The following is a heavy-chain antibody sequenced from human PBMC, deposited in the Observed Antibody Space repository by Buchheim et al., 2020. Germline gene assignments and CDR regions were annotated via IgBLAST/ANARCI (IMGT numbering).Heavy chain of an antibody. V-gene: IGHV5-10-1*01. CDR1: GYSFTSYW. J-gene: IGHJ6*02. CDR2: IDPSDSYT. D-gene: IGHD6-19*01. Sequence: EVQLVQSGAEVKKPGESLRISCKGSGYSFTSYWISWVRQMPGKGLEWMGRIDPSDSYTNYSPSFQGHVTISADKSISTAYLQWSSLKASDTAMYYCAKQGGDSSGWFYYYYGMDVWGQGTT. CDR3: AKQGGDSSGWFYYYYGMDV.